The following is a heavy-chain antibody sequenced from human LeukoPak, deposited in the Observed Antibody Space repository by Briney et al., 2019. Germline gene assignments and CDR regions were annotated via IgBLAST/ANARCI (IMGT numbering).Heavy chain of an antibody. CDR3: AKDGPSAIAAAATYAQPDF. CDR2: TASHGRDN. D-gene: IGHD6-13*01. Sequence: GGSLRLSCAASGFTFSTYAMHWVRQAPGKGLEWVAVTASHGRDNYYAVSVQGRFTISRDNSRNTVYLQMNSLTTEDTAIYFCAKDGPSAIAAAATYAQPDFWGQGTLVTVSS. J-gene: IGHJ4*02. V-gene: IGHV3-30*04. CDR1: GFTFSTYA.